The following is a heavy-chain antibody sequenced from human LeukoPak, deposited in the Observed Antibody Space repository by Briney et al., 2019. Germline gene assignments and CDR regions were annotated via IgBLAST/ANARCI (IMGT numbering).Heavy chain of an antibody. D-gene: IGHD3-10*01. Sequence: PGGSLRLSCAASGFTFSSYWMSWVRQAPGKGLEWVANIKQDGSEKYYVDSVKGRFTISRDNAKNSLYLQMNSLRAEDTAVYYCARVHYGSGSFGLFDYWGQGTLVTVSS. V-gene: IGHV3-7*01. CDR3: ARVHYGSGSFGLFDY. J-gene: IGHJ4*02. CDR1: GFTFSSYW. CDR2: IKQDGSEK.